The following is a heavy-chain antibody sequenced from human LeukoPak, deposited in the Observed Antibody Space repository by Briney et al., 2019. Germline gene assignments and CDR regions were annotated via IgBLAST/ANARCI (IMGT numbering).Heavy chain of an antibody. V-gene: IGHV4-59*01. J-gene: IGHJ4*02. CDR1: GFSISTYY. D-gene: IGHD6-6*01. Sequence: SETLSLTCSVSGFSISTYYWSWIRQPPGKGLEWIGNIYYSGSSYYNPSLKSRVTFSVDTAKNQFSLKLSSVTAADTAVYYCARQQYSPSSCDSWGQGTLVTVST. CDR3: ARQQYSPSSCDS. CDR2: IYYSGSS.